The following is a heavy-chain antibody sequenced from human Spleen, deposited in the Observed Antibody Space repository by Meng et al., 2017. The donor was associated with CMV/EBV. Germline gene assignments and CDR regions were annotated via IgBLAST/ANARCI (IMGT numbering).Heavy chain of an antibody. CDR3: TRFDD. CDR1: GFSFSTYA. Sequence: GESLKISCVASGFSFSTYAMYWVRQAPGKGLEWVALMSYDGTKIFYADSVKGRFTISRDNPKNTLYLQMNNLRPDDTAVYFCTRFDDWGQGTLVTVSS. V-gene: IGHV3-30-3*01. CDR2: MSYDGTKI. J-gene: IGHJ4*02.